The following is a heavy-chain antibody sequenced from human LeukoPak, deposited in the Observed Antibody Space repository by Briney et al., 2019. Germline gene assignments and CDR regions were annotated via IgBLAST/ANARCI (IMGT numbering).Heavy chain of an antibody. CDR1: GYTFTSYG. Sequence: GASVKVSCKASGYTFTSYGISWVRQAPGQGLEWMGWISAYNGNTNYAQKLQGRVTMTTDTSTSTAYMELRSLRSDDTAVYYCARGFGSKPFENYYYMDVWGKGTTVTVSS. D-gene: IGHD3-10*01. V-gene: IGHV1-18*01. CDR2: ISAYNGNT. CDR3: ARGFGSKPFENYYYMDV. J-gene: IGHJ6*03.